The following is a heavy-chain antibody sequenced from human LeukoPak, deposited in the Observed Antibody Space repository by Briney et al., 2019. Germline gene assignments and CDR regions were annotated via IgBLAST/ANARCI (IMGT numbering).Heavy chain of an antibody. CDR2: IYYSGST. D-gene: IGHD3-22*01. J-gene: IGHJ3*02. CDR3: ARRPDYYDSSGYYYGYAFDI. Sequence: SETLSLTCTVSGGSISSYYWSWNRQPPGKGLEWIGYIYYSGSTNYNPSLKSRVTISVDTSKNQFSLKLSSVTAADTAVYYCARRPDYYDSSGYYYGYAFDIWGQGTMVTVSS. V-gene: IGHV4-59*08. CDR1: GGSISSYY.